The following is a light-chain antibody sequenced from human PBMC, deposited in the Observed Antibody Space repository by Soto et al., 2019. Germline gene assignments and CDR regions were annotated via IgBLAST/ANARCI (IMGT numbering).Light chain of an antibody. V-gene: IGKV1-27*01. CDR1: QDISNC. CDR3: QQYDSLPFT. J-gene: IGKJ3*01. Sequence: DIPMTQYPSSLSASVGDSVTITCRASQDISNCLAWFQQRPGKPPKLLIYAASTLESGVPSRFSGGRSGTDFTLSIRSLQPEDGATFYCQQYDSLPFTFGTGTKVDIK. CDR2: AAS.